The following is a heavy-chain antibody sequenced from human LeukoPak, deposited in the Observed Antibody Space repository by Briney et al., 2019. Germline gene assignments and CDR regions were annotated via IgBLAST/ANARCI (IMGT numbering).Heavy chain of an antibody. V-gene: IGHV4-59*01. CDR2: IYYSGST. CDR1: GGSISSYY. Sequence: SETLSLTCTASGGSISSYYWSWIRQPPGKGLEWIGYIYYSGSTNYNPSLKSRVTISVDTSKNQFSLKLSSVTAADTAVYYCARAERGYSILGNWGQGTLVAVSS. CDR3: ARAERGYSILGN. D-gene: IGHD5-18*01. J-gene: IGHJ4*02.